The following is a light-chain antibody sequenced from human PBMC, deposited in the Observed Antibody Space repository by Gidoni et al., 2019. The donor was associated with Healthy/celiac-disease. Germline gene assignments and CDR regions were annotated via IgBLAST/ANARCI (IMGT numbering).Light chain of an antibody. Sequence: DIQMTQSPSSLSPSVGDRVTITCRASQSISSYLNWYQQKPGKAPKLLIDAASTLQSGVPSRFSGSGSGTDFTLTISSLQPEDFATYYCQQSYSTPLTFGGGTKVEIK. CDR3: QQSYSTPLT. V-gene: IGKV1-39*01. J-gene: IGKJ4*01. CDR2: AAS. CDR1: QSISSY.